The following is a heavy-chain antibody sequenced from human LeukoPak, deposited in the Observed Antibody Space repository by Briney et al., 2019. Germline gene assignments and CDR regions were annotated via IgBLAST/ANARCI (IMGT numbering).Heavy chain of an antibody. Sequence: GGSLRLSCAASGFTFSSYGMHWVRQAPGKGLEWVAVIWYDGSNKYYADSVKGRFTISRDNSKNTLYLQMNSLRTEDTAVYYCARLTLDTVYSYYYYMDVWGKGTTVTVSS. J-gene: IGHJ6*03. CDR3: ARLTLDTVYSYYYYMDV. D-gene: IGHD2-2*02. CDR1: GFTFSSYG. V-gene: IGHV3-33*01. CDR2: IWYDGSNK.